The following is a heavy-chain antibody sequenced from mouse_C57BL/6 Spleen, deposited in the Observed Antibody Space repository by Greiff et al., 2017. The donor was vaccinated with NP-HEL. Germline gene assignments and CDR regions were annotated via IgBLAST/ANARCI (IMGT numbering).Heavy chain of an antibody. V-gene: IGHV1-82*01. D-gene: IGHD2-1*01. CDR1: GYAFSSSW. Sequence: QVQLQQSGPELVKPGASVKISCKASGYAFSSSWMNWVKQRPGKGLEWIGRIYPGDGDTNYNGKFKGKATLTADKSSSTAYMQLSSLTSEDSAVYFCARLGGNHYFDYWGQGTTLTVSS. CDR2: IYPGDGDT. CDR3: ARLGGNHYFDY. J-gene: IGHJ2*01.